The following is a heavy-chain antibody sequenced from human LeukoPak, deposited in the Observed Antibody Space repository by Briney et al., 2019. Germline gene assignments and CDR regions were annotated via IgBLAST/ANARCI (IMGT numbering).Heavy chain of an antibody. J-gene: IGHJ4*02. CDR2: INHSGST. V-gene: IGHV4-34*01. D-gene: IGHD3-9*01. Sequence: SETLSLTCAVYGGSFSGYYWSWFRQPPGKGLEWIGEINHSGSTNYNPSLKSRVTISVDTSKNQFSLKLSSVTAADTAVYYCARLRYFDYWGQGTLVTVSS. CDR1: GGSFSGYY. CDR3: ARLRYFDY.